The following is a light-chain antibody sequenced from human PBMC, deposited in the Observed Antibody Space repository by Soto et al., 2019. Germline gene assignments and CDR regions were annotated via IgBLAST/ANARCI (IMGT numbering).Light chain of an antibody. V-gene: IGKV3-11*01. CDR3: QQRSNWPPLT. CDR2: GAS. Sequence: EIVLTQSPATLSLSPGERATLSCRASQSVGRSLAWYQQKPGQAPRLLIYGASDRATGIPARFSGSGSGTDFTLTISGLEPEDFAVYFCQQRSNWPPLTFGGGTKVEIK. J-gene: IGKJ4*01. CDR1: QSVGRS.